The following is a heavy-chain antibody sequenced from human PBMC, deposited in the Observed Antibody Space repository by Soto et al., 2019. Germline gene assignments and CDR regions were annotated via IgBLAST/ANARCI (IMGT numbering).Heavy chain of an antibody. CDR3: ARVVNDYGDYAFEY. V-gene: IGHV1-69*01. J-gene: IGHJ4*02. D-gene: IGHD4-17*01. CDR2: IIPISGLG. Sequence: VQLVQSGAEVKKPGSSVRVSCKATGGTFSTYAIPWVRQAPGQGLEWMGGIIPISGLGKYAQKFQGRLTITADESTSTAHMELSSLRSEDTAMYYCARVVNDYGDYAFEYWGQGTLVTVSS. CDR1: GGTFSTYA.